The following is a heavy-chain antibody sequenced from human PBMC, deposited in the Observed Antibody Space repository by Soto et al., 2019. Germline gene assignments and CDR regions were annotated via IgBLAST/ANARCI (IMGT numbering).Heavy chain of an antibody. CDR1: GYTFTSYG. J-gene: IGHJ4*02. Sequence: QVQLVQSGAEVKKPGASVKVSCKASGYTFTSYGISWVRQAPGQGLEWMGWISAYNGNTNYAQKLQGRVTMTTDTSTSTAYMELRSLRSDDTAVYYCAREITIFGLEWLSRGRYFDYWGQGTLVTVSS. D-gene: IGHD3-3*01. CDR2: ISAYNGNT. CDR3: AREITIFGLEWLSRGRYFDY. V-gene: IGHV1-18*04.